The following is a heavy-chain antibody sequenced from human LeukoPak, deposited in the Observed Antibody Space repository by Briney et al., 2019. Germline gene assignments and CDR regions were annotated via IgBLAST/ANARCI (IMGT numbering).Heavy chain of an antibody. CDR2: ISAYNGNT. V-gene: IGHV1-18*01. CDR3: ARGPYCSSTTCNRGTFDI. D-gene: IGHD2-2*02. CDR1: GYTFTSYG. J-gene: IGHJ3*02. Sequence: ASVKVSCKASGYTFTSYGISWVRQAPGQGLEWMGWISAYNGNTNYAQNFQGRVTMTTDTSTSTAYMELRSLRSDDTAVYYCARGPYCSSTTCNRGTFDIWGQGILVTVSS.